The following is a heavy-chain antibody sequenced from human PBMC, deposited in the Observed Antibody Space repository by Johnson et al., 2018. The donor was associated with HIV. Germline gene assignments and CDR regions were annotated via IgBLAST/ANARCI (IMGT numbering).Heavy chain of an antibody. D-gene: IGHD3-10*01. J-gene: IGHJ3*02. Sequence: QMQLVESGGGLVQPGGSLRLSCAASGFTFRNYGMHWVRQAPGKGLEWVAVISYDGSNRYSADSVKGRFTTSRDNSKNTLYLLMNSLRAEDTAVYYCATSEGYGSGSPNAFDIWGQGTMVTVSS. CDR1: GFTFRNYG. V-gene: IGHV3-30*03. CDR3: ATSEGYGSGSPNAFDI. CDR2: ISYDGSNR.